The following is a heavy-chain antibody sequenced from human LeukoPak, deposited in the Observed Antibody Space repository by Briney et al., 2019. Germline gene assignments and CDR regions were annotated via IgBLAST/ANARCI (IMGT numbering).Heavy chain of an antibody. CDR1: GFTFSNYY. CDR3: ARSSCGGDCYLGFDY. Sequence: PGGSLRLSCAASGFTFSNYYMSWVRQAPGKGLEWVANIKHDGSEKYYVDSVKGRFTISRDNAGNSLYLQMSSLRAEDTAVYYCARSSCGGDCYLGFDYWGQGTLVTVSS. J-gene: IGHJ4*02. CDR2: IKHDGSEK. D-gene: IGHD2-21*02. V-gene: IGHV3-7*01.